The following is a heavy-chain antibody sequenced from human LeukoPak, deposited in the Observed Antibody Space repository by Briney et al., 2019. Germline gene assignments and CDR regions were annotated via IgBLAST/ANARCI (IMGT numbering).Heavy chain of an antibody. CDR3: ASRKLWFGELLDY. V-gene: IGHV4-34*01. CDR1: GGSFSGYY. D-gene: IGHD3-10*01. J-gene: IGHJ4*02. CDR2: INHTGST. Sequence: PSETLSLTCGVYGGSFSGYYWTWIRQPPGKGVEWIGEINHTGSTDYNPSLKSRVTISVDMSKNQFSLNLSSVTAADTAVYYCASRKLWFGELLDYWGQGIMVTVSS.